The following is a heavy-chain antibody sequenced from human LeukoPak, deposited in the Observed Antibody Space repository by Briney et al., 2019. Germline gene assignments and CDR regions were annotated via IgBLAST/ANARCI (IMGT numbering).Heavy chain of an antibody. CDR2: INPNSGGT. CDR1: GYTFTGYY. V-gene: IGHV1-2*02. D-gene: IGHD3-3*01. J-gene: IGHJ4*02. Sequence: ASVKVSCKASGYTFTGYYMHWVRQAPGQGLEWMGWINPNSGGTNYAQKFQGRVTMTRDTSISTAYMELSRLRSEDTAVYYCATGDFWSGYPSFGYWGQGTLVTVSS. CDR3: ATGDFWSGYPSFGY.